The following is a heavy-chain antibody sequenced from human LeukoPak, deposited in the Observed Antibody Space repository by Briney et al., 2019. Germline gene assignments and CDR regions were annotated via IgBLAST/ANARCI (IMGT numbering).Heavy chain of an antibody. V-gene: IGHV4-39*01. CDR3: ASGYDFWSGYPIYYMDV. Sequence: SETLSLTCTVSGGSISSSSYYWGWIRQPPGKGLEWIGSIYYSGSTYYNPSLKSRFTISVDTSKNQFSLKLSSVTAADTAVYYCASGYDFWSGYPIYYMDVWGKGTTVTVSS. CDR2: IYYSGST. CDR1: GGSISSSSYY. D-gene: IGHD3-3*01. J-gene: IGHJ6*03.